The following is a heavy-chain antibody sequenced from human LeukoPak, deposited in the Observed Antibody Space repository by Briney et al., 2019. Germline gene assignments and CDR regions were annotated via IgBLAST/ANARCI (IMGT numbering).Heavy chain of an antibody. D-gene: IGHD6-13*01. Sequence: SETLSLTCTVSGYSISSGYYWGWIRQPPGKGLEWSGSIYHSGSTYYNPSLKSRVTISVDTSKNQFSLKLSSVTAADTAVYYCARAIAAELNWFDPWGQGTLVTVSS. V-gene: IGHV4-38-2*02. CDR1: GYSISSGYY. CDR3: ARAIAAELNWFDP. CDR2: IYHSGST. J-gene: IGHJ5*02.